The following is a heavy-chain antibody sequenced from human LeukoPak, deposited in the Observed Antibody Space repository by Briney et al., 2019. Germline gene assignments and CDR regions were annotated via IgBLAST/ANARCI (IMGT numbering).Heavy chain of an antibody. CDR3: AKYRRAIIMLAVISHNAFGV. CDR2: ISSSYGTT. Sequence: GGSLTLSCAASGFIFSFYAMTWVRQAPGKGLEWVSTISSSYGTTFYPDSINDRFSISRDNSKNTLYLKMNRLRAEDTAVDYCAKYRRAIIMLAVISHNAFGVWGEGTMGTVSS. J-gene: IGHJ3*01. CDR1: GFIFSFYA. V-gene: IGHV3-23*01. D-gene: IGHD3-22*01.